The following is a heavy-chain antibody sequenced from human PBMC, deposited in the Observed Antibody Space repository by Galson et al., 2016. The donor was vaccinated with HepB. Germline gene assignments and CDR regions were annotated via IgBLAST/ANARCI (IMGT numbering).Heavy chain of an antibody. D-gene: IGHD5-18*01. CDR1: GFTFSTYN. CDR3: CVDTAMDYVFDY. V-gene: IGHV3-21*01. CDR2: ISRGSGYI. Sequence: SLRLSCAASGFTFSTYNMHWVRQAPGKGLEWVSSISRGSGYIYYADSVKGRFTISRDNVKNSLHLQMNSLRTEDTAVYYCCVDTAMDYVFDYWGQGTLVTVSS. J-gene: IGHJ4*02.